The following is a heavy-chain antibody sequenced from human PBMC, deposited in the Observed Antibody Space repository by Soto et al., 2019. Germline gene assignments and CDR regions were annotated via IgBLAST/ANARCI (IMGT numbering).Heavy chain of an antibody. J-gene: IGHJ3*02. D-gene: IGHD3-10*01. V-gene: IGHV3-64D*06. Sequence: GESLKISCSASGFTFSSYAMHWVRQAPGKGLEYVSAISSNGGSTYYADSVKGRFTISRDNSKNTLYLQMSSLRAEDTAVYYCARDRRLIVRGVSGDAFDIWGQGTMVTVSS. CDR1: GFTFSSYA. CDR3: ARDRRLIVRGVSGDAFDI. CDR2: ISSNGGST.